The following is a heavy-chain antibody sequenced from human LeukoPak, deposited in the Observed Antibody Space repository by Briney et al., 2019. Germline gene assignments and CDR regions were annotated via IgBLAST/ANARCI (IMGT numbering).Heavy chain of an antibody. Sequence: GSSVKVSCKASGGTFSSYAISWVRQAPGQGLEWMGGIIPIFGTANYAQKFQGRVTITADESTSTAYMELSSLRSEDTAVYYCARGNDPYYYDSKDGMDVWGQGTTVTVSS. J-gene: IGHJ6*02. CDR1: GGTFSSYA. CDR2: IIPIFGTA. CDR3: ARGNDPYYYDSKDGMDV. V-gene: IGHV1-69*01. D-gene: IGHD3-22*01.